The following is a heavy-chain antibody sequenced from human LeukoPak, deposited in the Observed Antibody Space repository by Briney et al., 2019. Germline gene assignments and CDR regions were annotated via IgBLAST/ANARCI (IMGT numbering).Heavy chain of an antibody. D-gene: IGHD6-19*01. J-gene: IGHJ4*02. CDR2: ISGSGGST. V-gene: IGHV3-23*01. CDR1: GFTFSSYA. Sequence: RGSLRLSCAASGFTFSSYAMSWVRQAPGKGLEWVSAISGSGGSTYYADSVKGRFTISRDNSKNTLYLQMNSLRAEDTAVYYCAKDGPRGYSSGWYPYWGQGTLVTVSS. CDR3: AKDGPRGYSSGWYPY.